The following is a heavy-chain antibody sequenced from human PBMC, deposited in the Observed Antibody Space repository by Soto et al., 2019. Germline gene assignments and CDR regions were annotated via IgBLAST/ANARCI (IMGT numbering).Heavy chain of an antibody. Sequence: QVQLQESGPGLVKPSETLSLTCTVSGGSVSSADYFWSWIRQPPGKGLEYIGYNYYSGSTYYTPSLRGRLTISMDSSKNQLSLRLTSVTAADTAVYFCARGERWLQFSANYWGRGTLVTVSS. CDR1: GGSVSSADYF. D-gene: IGHD1-26*01. J-gene: IGHJ4*02. CDR3: ARGERWLQFSANY. CDR2: NYYSGST. V-gene: IGHV4-30-4*01.